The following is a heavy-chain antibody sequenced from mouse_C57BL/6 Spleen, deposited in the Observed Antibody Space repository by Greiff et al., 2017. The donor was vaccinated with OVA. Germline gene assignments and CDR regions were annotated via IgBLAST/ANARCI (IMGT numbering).Heavy chain of an antibody. CDR2: IRFKSDNYET. CDR1: GFTFSNYW. Sequence: EVQRVESGGGLVQPGGSMKLSCVASGFTFSNYWMNWVRQSPEKGLEWVAQIRFKSDNYETHYEESVKGRFTISRDDSKSSVYLKMNNLRAEDTGNYYSSYDYGGFDDWGQGTLVTVSA. CDR3: SYDYGGFDD. J-gene: IGHJ3*01. V-gene: IGHV6-3*01. D-gene: IGHD2-4*01.